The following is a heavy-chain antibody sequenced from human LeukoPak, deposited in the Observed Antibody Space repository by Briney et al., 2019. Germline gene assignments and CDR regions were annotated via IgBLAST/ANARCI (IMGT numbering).Heavy chain of an antibody. D-gene: IGHD2-8*02. Sequence: PSETLSLTCTGAGGPISSYYWSWIRQPPGKGLEWIGYIYYSGSTNYNPSLKSRVTISVDTSKNQFSLKLSSVTAADTAVYYCATPSGYYYYGMDVWGQGTTVTVSS. V-gene: IGHV4-59*08. CDR3: ATPSGYYYYGMDV. CDR2: IYYSGST. CDR1: GGPISSYY. J-gene: IGHJ6*02.